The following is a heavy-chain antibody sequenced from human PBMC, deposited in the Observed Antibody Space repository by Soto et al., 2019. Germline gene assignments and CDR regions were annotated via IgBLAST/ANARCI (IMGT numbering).Heavy chain of an antibody. CDR1: GGSISSGGYY. D-gene: IGHD3-9*01. CDR3: ARIYFSRNRDYYYYGMDV. CDR2: IYYSGST. V-gene: IGHV4-31*03. Sequence: PSETLSLTCTVSGGSISSGGYYWSWIRQHPGKGLEWIGYIYYSGSTYYNPSLKSRVTISVDTSKNQFSLKLSSVTAADTAVYYCARIYFSRNRDYYYYGMDVWGQGTTVTVSS. J-gene: IGHJ6*01.